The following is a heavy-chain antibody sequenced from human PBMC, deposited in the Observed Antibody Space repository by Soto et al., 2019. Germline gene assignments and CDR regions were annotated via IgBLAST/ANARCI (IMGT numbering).Heavy chain of an antibody. CDR2: INHSGRV. Sequence: QVQLQQWGAGLLKPSETLSLTCAVHGGSFSGHSWTWIRQYPGKGLEWIGDINHSGRVNYSPSLKSRVTISLDTSKNQFSLTLSAVTAADTAMYYCSTRAYDTNGYYRFDPWGQGTLVTVSS. J-gene: IGHJ5*01. V-gene: IGHV4-34*01. CDR1: GGSFSGHS. CDR3: STRAYDTNGYYRFDP. D-gene: IGHD3-22*01.